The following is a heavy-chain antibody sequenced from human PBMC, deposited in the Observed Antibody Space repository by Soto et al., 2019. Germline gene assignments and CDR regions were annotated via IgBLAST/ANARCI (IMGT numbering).Heavy chain of an antibody. D-gene: IGHD2-2*01. Sequence: QVQLVESGGGVVQPGRSLRLSCAASGFTFSSYGMHWVRQAPGKGLEWVAVIWYDGSNKYYADSVKGRFTISRDNSKNXXYLKMNSLRAEDTAVYYCARPDIVLVPAAEYYFDYWGQGTLVTVSS. V-gene: IGHV3-33*01. CDR2: IWYDGSNK. CDR3: ARPDIVLVPAAEYYFDY. J-gene: IGHJ4*02. CDR1: GFTFSSYG.